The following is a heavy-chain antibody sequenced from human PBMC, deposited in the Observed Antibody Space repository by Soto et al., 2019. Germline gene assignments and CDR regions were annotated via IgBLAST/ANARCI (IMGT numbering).Heavy chain of an antibody. CDR1: GGTFSNYA. V-gene: IGHV1-69*01. CDR3: AGASLDTAMITLEYFYWHYGMDV. J-gene: IGHJ6*02. CDR2: IIPLFSTA. D-gene: IGHD5-18*01. Sequence: QVQLVQSGAEVRKPGSSVKVSCKASGGTFSNYALSWVRQAPGQGLEWMGGIIPLFSTANYAQKFQGTATIIADESTSTAYMELSSLRSEDTAVYYCAGASLDTAMITLEYFYWHYGMDVWGQGTTVTV.